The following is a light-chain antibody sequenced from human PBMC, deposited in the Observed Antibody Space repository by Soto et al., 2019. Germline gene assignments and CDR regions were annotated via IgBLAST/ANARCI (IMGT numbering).Light chain of an antibody. V-gene: IGKV1-39*01. CDR2: DAS. Sequence: TPITPSPSSLSASVGAKVTITRRASQSISNYLNWYQHKPGKAPKLLIYDASSLQSGVPSRFSGSGGGTDFTLSISSVQPEDFATYFCQQSYMDPITVGQGTRLEI. CDR3: QQSYMDPIT. J-gene: IGKJ5*01. CDR1: QSISNY.